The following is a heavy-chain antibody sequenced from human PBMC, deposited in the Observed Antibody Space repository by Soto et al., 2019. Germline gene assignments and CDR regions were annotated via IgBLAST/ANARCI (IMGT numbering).Heavy chain of an antibody. CDR1: GYSFTDYH. CDR3: ARGDSTDCSNGVCSFFYNHDMDV. D-gene: IGHD2-8*01. CDR2: INPKSGGT. V-gene: IGHV1-2*04. Sequence: EAPAKVSCKASGYSFTDYHIHWVRQAPGQGLEWLGRINPKSGGTSTAQKFQGWVTMTTDTSISTASMELTRLTSDDTAIYYCARGDSTDCSNGVCSFFYNHDMDVWGQGTTVTVSS. J-gene: IGHJ6*02.